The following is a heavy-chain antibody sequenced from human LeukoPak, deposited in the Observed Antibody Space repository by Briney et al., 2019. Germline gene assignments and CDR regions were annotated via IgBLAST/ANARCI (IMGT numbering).Heavy chain of an antibody. D-gene: IGHD6-19*01. V-gene: IGHV4-34*01. J-gene: IGHJ6*03. CDR2: INHSGST. CDR3: ARHRSSGWRRYYYYYMDV. Sequence: KASETLSLTCAVYGGSFSGYYWSWIRQPPGKGLEWIGEINHSGSTNYNPSLKSRVTISVDTSKNQFSLKLSSVTAADTAVYYCARHRSSGWRRYYYYYMDVWGKGTTVTISS. CDR1: GGSFSGYY.